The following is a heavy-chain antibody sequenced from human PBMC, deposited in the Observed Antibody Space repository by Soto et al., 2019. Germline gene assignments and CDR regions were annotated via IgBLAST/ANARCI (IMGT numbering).Heavy chain of an antibody. CDR1: GFTFTSSA. CDR3: AADADVEMATMFDY. Sequence: TSVKVSCKASGFTFTSSAVQWVRQARGQRLEWIGWIVVGSGNTNYAQKFQERVTITRDMSTSTAYMELSSLRSDDTAVYYCAADADVEMATMFDYWGQGTLVTVSS. CDR2: IVVGSGNT. D-gene: IGHD5-12*01. J-gene: IGHJ4*02. V-gene: IGHV1-58*01.